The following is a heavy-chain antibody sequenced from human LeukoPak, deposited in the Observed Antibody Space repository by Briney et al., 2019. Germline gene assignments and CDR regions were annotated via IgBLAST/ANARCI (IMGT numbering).Heavy chain of an antibody. J-gene: IGHJ4*02. CDR1: GFTFSSYG. CDR2: IWYDGSNK. V-gene: IGHV3-33*08. CDR3: ARDRRITMIVGPLDY. D-gene: IGHD3-22*01. Sequence: GGSLRLSCAASGFTFSSYGMHWVRQAPGKGLEWVAVIWYDGSNKYYADSVKGRFTISRDNSKNTLYLQMNSLRAEDTAVYYCARDRRITMIVGPLDYWGQGTLVTASS.